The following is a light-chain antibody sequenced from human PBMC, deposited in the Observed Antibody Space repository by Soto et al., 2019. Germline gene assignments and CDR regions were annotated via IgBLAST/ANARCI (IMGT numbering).Light chain of an antibody. CDR3: LQHNSYPIT. Sequence: EIVLTQSPGSLSLSPGERATLSCRASQSVSSSYLAWYQQKPGQAPRLLMYGASSRATGIPDRFSGSGSGTDFTLTISRLEPEDFAVYYCLQHNSYPITFGQGTRLEIK. CDR2: GAS. CDR1: QSVSSSY. V-gene: IGKV3-20*01. J-gene: IGKJ5*01.